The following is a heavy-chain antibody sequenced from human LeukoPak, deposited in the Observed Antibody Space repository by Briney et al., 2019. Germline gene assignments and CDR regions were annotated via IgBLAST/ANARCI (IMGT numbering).Heavy chain of an antibody. Sequence: SETLSLTCTVSGGSVSSSSYYWGWIRQPPGKGLEWIGSIYYSGSTYYNPSLKSRLTISVDTSKNQFSLKLTSVTAADTAVHYCARHLRYYGILMWFDPWGQGTLVTVSS. CDR1: GGSVSSSSYY. CDR3: ARHLRYYGILMWFDP. D-gene: IGHD3-9*01. J-gene: IGHJ5*02. CDR2: IYYSGST. V-gene: IGHV4-39*01.